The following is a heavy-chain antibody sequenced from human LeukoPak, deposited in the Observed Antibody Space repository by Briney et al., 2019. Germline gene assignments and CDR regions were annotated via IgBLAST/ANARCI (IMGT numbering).Heavy chain of an antibody. Sequence: GGSLRLSCAGSGFSFSSHAMSWVRQAPGKGLEWVSAVSGSGDDTFYADSVKGRFTISRDYSQNTLFLEMNSLRAEDTALYYCAKSDCSSIYCYVLDYWGQGTLVTASS. CDR2: VSGSGDDT. CDR1: GFSFSSHA. D-gene: IGHD2-2*01. CDR3: AKSDCSSIYCYVLDY. V-gene: IGHV3-23*01. J-gene: IGHJ4*02.